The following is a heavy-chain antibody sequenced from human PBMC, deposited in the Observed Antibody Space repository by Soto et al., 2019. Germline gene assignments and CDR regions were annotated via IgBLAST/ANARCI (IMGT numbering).Heavy chain of an antibody. D-gene: IGHD6-13*01. CDR3: ARQAIETAAGPNPSNYYYYMDV. Sequence: SETLSLTCTVSGGSISSYYWSWIRQPPGKGLEWIGYIYYSGSTNYNPSLKSRVTISVDTSKNQFSLKLSSVTAADTAVYYCARQAIETAAGPNPSNYYYYMDVWGKGTTVTVSS. V-gene: IGHV4-59*08. J-gene: IGHJ6*03. CDR1: GGSISSYY. CDR2: IYYSGST.